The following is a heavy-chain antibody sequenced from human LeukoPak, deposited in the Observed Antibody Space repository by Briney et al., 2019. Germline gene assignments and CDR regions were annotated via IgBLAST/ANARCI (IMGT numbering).Heavy chain of an antibody. D-gene: IGHD3-10*01. CDR1: GGSISSSNW. J-gene: IGHJ3*01. CDR2: IYHSGST. CDR3: ARESGFGELFPFAFDF. V-gene: IGHV4-4*02. Sequence: PSETLSLTCAVSGGSISSSNWWSWVRQPPVKGLEWIGEIYHSGSTNYNPSLKSRVTISVDKSKNQFSLKLSSVTAADTAVYYCARESGFGELFPFAFDFWGRGTMVTVSS.